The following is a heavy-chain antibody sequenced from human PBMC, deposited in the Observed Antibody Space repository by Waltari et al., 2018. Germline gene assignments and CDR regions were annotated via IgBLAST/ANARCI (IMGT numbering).Heavy chain of an antibody. CDR1: A. J-gene: IGHJ4*02. CDR3: ARDLRMAAAGVGGFDY. CDR2: ISGSGGST. Sequence: AMSWVRQAPGKGLEWVSAISGSGGSTYYADSVKGRFTISRDNSKNTLYLQMNSLRAEDTAVYYCARDLRMAAAGVGGFDYWGQGTLVTVSS. V-gene: IGHV3-23*01. D-gene: IGHD6-13*01.